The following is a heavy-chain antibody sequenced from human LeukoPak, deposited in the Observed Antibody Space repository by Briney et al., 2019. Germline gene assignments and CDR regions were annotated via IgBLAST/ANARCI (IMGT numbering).Heavy chain of an antibody. D-gene: IGHD3-10*01. Sequence: TSETLSLTCAVYGGSFSGYYWSWIRQPPGKGLEWIGEINHSGSTNYNPSLKSRVTISVDTSKNQFSLKLSSVTAADTAVYYCARGAWGYGSGSYYKAWGQGTLVTVSS. CDR3: ARGAWGYGSGSYYKA. CDR1: GGSFSGYY. CDR2: INHSGST. V-gene: IGHV4-34*01. J-gene: IGHJ5*02.